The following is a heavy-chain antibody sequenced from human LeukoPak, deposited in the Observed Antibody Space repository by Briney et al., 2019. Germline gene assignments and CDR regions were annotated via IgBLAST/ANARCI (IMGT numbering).Heavy chain of an antibody. CDR2: IYYSGTT. CDR1: GGSISSSSYY. V-gene: IGHV4-39*07. D-gene: IGHD2-21*02. Sequence: PSETLSLTCTVSGGSISSSSYYWGWIRQPPGKGLEWIGSIYYSGTTSYNPSLKSRVSISVATSNNQFSLRLSSVTAADTAVYYCARDVVVTSSPDAFDIWGQGTMVTVSS. CDR3: ARDVVVTSSPDAFDI. J-gene: IGHJ3*02.